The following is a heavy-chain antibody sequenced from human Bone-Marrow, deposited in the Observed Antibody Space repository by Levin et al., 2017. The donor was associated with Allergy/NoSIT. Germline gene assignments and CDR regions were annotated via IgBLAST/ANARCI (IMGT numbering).Heavy chain of an antibody. CDR3: TRDSFQSYYDSSGYFDY. V-gene: IGHV3-49*03. Sequence: GGSLRLSCTASGFTFGDYAMSWFRQAPGKGLEWVGFIRSKAYGGTTEYAASVKGRFTISRDDSKSIAYLQMNSLKTEDTAVYYCTRDSFQSYYDSSGYFDYWGQGTLVTVSS. CDR2: IRSKAYGGTT. D-gene: IGHD3-22*01. J-gene: IGHJ4*02. CDR1: GFTFGDYA.